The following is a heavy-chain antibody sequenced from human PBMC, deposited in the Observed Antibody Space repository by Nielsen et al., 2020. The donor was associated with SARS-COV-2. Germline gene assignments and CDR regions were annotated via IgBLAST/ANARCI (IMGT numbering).Heavy chain of an antibody. CDR3: TRDPGYYHGMDV. CDR2: IYYRSKWFY. J-gene: IGHJ6*02. V-gene: IGHV6-1*01. CDR1: GDSVSSNSVA. Sequence: QTLSLPCVISGDSVSSNSVAWNWIRQSPSRGLEWLGRIYYRSKWFYEYAASVRSRITIDPDTSKNQFSLHLNSVTSEDTAMYYCTRDPGYYHGMDVWGQGTTVTVSS.